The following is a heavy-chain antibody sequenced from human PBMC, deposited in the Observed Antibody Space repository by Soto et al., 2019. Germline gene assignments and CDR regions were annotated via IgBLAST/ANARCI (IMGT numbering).Heavy chain of an antibody. D-gene: IGHD6-13*01. CDR2: INNNGDST. V-gene: IGHV1-46*01. CDR1: GYIFINYY. CDR3: TSDLAAGDF. J-gene: IGHJ4*02. Sequence: GASVKVSCKASGYIFINYYIHWVRQAPGQRLEWIGIINNNGDSTNYAQKFRDRVTLARDTSNNTVNIDQSSLRSEATPMHHCTSDLAAGDFWGQGTLVTVSS.